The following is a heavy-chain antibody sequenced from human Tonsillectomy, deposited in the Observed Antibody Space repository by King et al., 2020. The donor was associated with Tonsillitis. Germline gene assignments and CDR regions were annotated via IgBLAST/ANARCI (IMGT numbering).Heavy chain of an antibody. J-gene: IGHJ4*02. V-gene: IGHV1-8*02. CDR2: MNPNSGNA. D-gene: IGHD6-13*01. CDR3: ARSAGTDY. Sequence: QLVQSGAEVKKPGASVKVSCKASGYTFTNYDINWVRQAPGQGLEWMGWMNPNSGNASYAQKFQDRVTMTRNTSISTAYMELNSLRSEDTAVYYCARSAGTDYWGQGTLVTVSS. CDR1: GYTFTNYD.